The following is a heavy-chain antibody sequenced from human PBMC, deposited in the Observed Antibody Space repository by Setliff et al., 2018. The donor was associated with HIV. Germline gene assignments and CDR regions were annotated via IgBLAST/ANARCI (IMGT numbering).Heavy chain of an antibody. J-gene: IGHJ5*02. Sequence: ASVKVSCKASGYTLTNYDINWVRQATGQGLEWMGWMNPSGATGYAQEFQGRVTMTRDTSISTAYMELSRLTSDDTAVYYCARDIGITTTGKGWLEPWGQGTQVTVSS. CDR2: MNPSGAT. CDR1: GYTLTNYD. V-gene: IGHV1-8*02. D-gene: IGHD1-1*01. CDR3: ARDIGITTTGKGWLEP.